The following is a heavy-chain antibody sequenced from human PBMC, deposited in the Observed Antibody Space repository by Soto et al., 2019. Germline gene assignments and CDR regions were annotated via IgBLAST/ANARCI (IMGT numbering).Heavy chain of an antibody. CDR1: GGTFSSYA. CDR2: IIPIFGTA. J-gene: IGHJ4*02. V-gene: IGHV1-69*14. D-gene: IGHD3-22*01. Sequence: QVQLVQSGAEVKKPGSSVKVSCKASGGTFSSYAISWVRQATGQGLAWLGVIIPIFGTANYAQKFQARVTISADKSTSTAYMELSSLRSEDTAVYYCARAIRGYYDSSGYYLNYWGQGTLVTVSS. CDR3: ARAIRGYYDSSGYYLNY.